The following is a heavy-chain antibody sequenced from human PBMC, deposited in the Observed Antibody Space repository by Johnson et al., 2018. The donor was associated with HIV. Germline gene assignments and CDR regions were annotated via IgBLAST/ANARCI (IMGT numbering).Heavy chain of an antibody. J-gene: IGHJ3*02. CDR3: ARDPQYCSSTTCYGDAFDI. V-gene: IGHV3-20*04. CDR2: IHWNGGST. D-gene: IGHD2-2*01. Sequence: VQLVESGGGVVRPGGSLRLSCEASGFNFDDYGMSWVRQAPGKGLEWVSGIHWNGGSTSYADSVKGRFTISRDNAKNSLYLQVKSLRVEDTALYYCARDPQYCSSTTCYGDAFDIWGQGTMVTVSS. CDR1: GFNFDDYG.